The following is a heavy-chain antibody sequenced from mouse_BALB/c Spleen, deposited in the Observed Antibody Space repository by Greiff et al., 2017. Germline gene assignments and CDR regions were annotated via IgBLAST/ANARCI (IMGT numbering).Heavy chain of an antibody. Sequence: EVMLVESGGGLVQPGGSLKLSCAASGFTFSSYTMSWVRQTPEKRLEWVAYISNGGGSTYYPDTVKGRFTISRDNAKNTLYLQMSSLKSEDTAMYYCARHIFLDYWGQGTSVTVSS. V-gene: IGHV5-12-2*01. CDR3: ARHIFLDY. CDR1: GFTFSSYT. CDR2: ISNGGGST. J-gene: IGHJ4*01.